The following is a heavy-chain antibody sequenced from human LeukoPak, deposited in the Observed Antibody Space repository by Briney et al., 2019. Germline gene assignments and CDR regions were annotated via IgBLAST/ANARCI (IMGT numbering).Heavy chain of an antibody. CDR2: INSDGRTT. J-gene: IGHJ4*02. V-gene: IGHV3-74*01. D-gene: IGHD3-22*01. CDR1: GFTFSTYW. CDR3: AIGCYYDSSGYCGFDY. Sequence: GGSLRLSCAASGFTFSTYWMHWVRQAPGKGLVWISGINSDGRTTNYADSVRGRFTISRDNAKNTLYLQMNSLRAEDTAVYYCAIGCYYDSSGYCGFDYWGQGTLVTVSS.